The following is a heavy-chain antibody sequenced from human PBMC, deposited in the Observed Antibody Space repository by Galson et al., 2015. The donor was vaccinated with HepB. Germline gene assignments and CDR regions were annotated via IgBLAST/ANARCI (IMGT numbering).Heavy chain of an antibody. CDR2: TRYDGSNK. Sequence: SLRLSCAASGFSFSTYVIHWVRQAPGKGLEWVAFTRYDGSNKYYADSVKGRFTISRDNSKNTLYLQMNSLRSDDTAVYYCARWGYDSSGQPNDYWGQGTLVTVSS. V-gene: IGHV3-30*02. CDR3: ARWGYDSSGQPNDY. D-gene: IGHD3-22*01. J-gene: IGHJ4*02. CDR1: GFSFSTYV.